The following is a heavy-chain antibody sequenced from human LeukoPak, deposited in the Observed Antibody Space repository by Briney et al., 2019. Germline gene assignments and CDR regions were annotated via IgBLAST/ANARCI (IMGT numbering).Heavy chain of an antibody. D-gene: IGHD3-10*01. CDR2: ISYSGST. Sequence: RSSETLSLTCTVSGGSISSYYWTWIRQPPGKGLEWIGYISYSGSTNYNPSLKSRVTISVDVSKNQFSLKLSSVTAADTAVYYCARHYYSWGSYYSRSYYYGMDVWGQGTSVTVSS. J-gene: IGHJ6*02. CDR3: ARHYYSWGSYYSRSYYYGMDV. CDR1: GGSISSYY. V-gene: IGHV4-59*08.